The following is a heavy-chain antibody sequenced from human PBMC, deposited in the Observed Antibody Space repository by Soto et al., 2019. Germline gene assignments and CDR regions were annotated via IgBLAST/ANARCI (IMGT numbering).Heavy chain of an antibody. CDR3: ARDGSPIARPFDY. V-gene: IGHV3-33*01. Sequence: GSLRLSCAASGFTFSSYGMHWVRQAPGKGLEWVAVIWYDGSNKYYADSVKGRFTISRDNSKNTLYLQMNSLRAEDTAVYYCARDGSPIARPFDYWGQGTLVTVSS. D-gene: IGHD6-6*01. CDR1: GFTFSSYG. CDR2: IWYDGSNK. J-gene: IGHJ4*02.